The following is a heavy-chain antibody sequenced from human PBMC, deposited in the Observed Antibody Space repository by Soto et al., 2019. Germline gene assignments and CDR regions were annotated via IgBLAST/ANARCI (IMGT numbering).Heavy chain of an antibody. CDR1: GFTFSSYA. CDR3: ATGRTEYSGYDTRFDY. CDR2: ISGSCGST. D-gene: IGHD5-12*01. V-gene: IGHV3-23*01. J-gene: IGHJ4*02. Sequence: GGSLRLSCAASGFTFSSYAMSWVRQAPGKGLEWDSAISGSCGSTYYADSVKGRFSISRDYSKYTLFLQMNSLRAEDTALYYCATGRTEYSGYDTRFDYWGQGTLVTVSS.